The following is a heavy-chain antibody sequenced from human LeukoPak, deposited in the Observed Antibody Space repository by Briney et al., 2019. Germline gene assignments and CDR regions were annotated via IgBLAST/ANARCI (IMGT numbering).Heavy chain of an antibody. CDR2: IYSGGST. Sequence: PGGPLRLSCAASGFTVSSNYMNWVRQAPGKGLEWVSVIYSGGSTYYADSVKGRFTISRDNSKNTLYLQMNSLRAEDTAVYYCARDPIHDYWGQGTLVTVSS. J-gene: IGHJ4*02. V-gene: IGHV3-53*01. D-gene: IGHD5-18*01. CDR1: GFTVSSNY. CDR3: ARDPIHDY.